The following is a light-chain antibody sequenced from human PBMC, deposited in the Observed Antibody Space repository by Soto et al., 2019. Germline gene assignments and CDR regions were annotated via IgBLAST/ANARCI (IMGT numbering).Light chain of an antibody. CDR2: DAS. J-gene: IGKJ5*01. Sequence: EIVLTQSPATLSSSPGERATLSCRASQNVNSYLAWYQQKPGQAPRLLIYDASNTATGVPARFSGSGSGTEFTLTINSLQSEDFAIYYCQHYDNWPITFGQGTRLEIK. CDR1: QNVNSY. CDR3: QHYDNWPIT. V-gene: IGKV3-11*01.